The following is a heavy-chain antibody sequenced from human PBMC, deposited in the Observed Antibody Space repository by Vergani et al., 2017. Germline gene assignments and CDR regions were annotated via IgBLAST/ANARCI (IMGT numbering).Heavy chain of an antibody. CDR1: GFTFSSYG. J-gene: IGHJ4*02. Sequence: QVQLVESGGGVVQPGRSLRLSCAASGFTFSSYGMHWVRQAPGKGLEWVAVISYDGSNKYYADSVKGRFTISRDNSKSTLYLQMNSLRAEDTAVYYCAKDGSSSWYLGAFDYWGQGTLVTVSS. V-gene: IGHV3-30*18. CDR3: AKDGSSSWYLGAFDY. D-gene: IGHD6-13*01. CDR2: ISYDGSNK.